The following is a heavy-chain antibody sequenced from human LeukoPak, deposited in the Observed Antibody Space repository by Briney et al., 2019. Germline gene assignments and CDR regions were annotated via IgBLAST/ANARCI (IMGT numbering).Heavy chain of an antibody. Sequence: GGSLRLSCAASGFTFSSYEMDWVRQAPGKGLEWVSYISSSGSTIYYADSVKGRFTISRDNSKNTLYLQMNSLRAEDTAVYYCAKGVIEATYYDYVWGSYRSLAGYYFDYWGQGTLVTVSS. J-gene: IGHJ4*02. D-gene: IGHD3-16*02. V-gene: IGHV3-48*03. CDR2: ISSSGSTI. CDR1: GFTFSSYE. CDR3: AKGVIEATYYDYVWGSYRSLAGYYFDY.